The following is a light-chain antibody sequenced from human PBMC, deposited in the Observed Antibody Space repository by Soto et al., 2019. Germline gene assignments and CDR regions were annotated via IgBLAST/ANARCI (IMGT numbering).Light chain of an antibody. CDR2: KAS. CDR1: QSIGRW. J-gene: IGKJ4*01. Sequence: EIQMTQSPSTLSASIGDRVTITCRASQSIGRWLAWYQQKPGKAPKLLIYKASSLESGVPSRFSGSGSGTEFTLTISSLQPDDFATYYCQQYNSYSPLTFGGGTKGEI. V-gene: IGKV1-5*03. CDR3: QQYNSYSPLT.